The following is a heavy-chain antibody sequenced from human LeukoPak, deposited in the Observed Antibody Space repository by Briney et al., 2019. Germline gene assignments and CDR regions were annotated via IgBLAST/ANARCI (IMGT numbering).Heavy chain of an antibody. Sequence: NPSETLSLTCTVSGGSISSYYWSWIRQPPGKGLEWIAYISDIGCINYNPSLKSRVTISLDTSKNQFSLKLSSVTAADTAVYYCAGHHPRNTVDFWGQGTLVTVSS. J-gene: IGHJ4*02. CDR1: GGSISSYY. CDR2: ISDIGCI. CDR3: AGHHPRNTVDF. D-gene: IGHD3-16*02. V-gene: IGHV4-59*08.